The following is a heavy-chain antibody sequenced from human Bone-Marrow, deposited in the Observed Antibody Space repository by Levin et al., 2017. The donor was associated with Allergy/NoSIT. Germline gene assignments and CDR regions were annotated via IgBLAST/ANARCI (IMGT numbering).Heavy chain of an antibody. CDR2: IKEDGSEK. V-gene: IGHV3-7*04. J-gene: IGHJ6*03. D-gene: IGHD3-10*01. Sequence: GESLKISCAASGFTFSSYWMSWVRQAPGKGLEWVANIKEDGSEKNFVDSVKGRFTISRDNAQKLVFLQMKGLRAEDTAVYYCARKGFGEYHDYYHIDVWGKGTTVTVSS. CDR1: GFTFSSYW. CDR3: ARKGFGEYHDYYHIDV.